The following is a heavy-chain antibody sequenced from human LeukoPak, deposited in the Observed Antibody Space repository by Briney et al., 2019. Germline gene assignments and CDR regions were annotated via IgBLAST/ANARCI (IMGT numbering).Heavy chain of an antibody. D-gene: IGHD3-9*01. CDR3: ARAEINRDYYDILTGYPLFFDY. CDR2: IYYSGST. J-gene: IGHJ4*02. V-gene: IGHV4-59*01. CDR1: GGSISSYY. Sequence: SETLSLTCTVSGGSISSYYWSWIRQPPGKGLEWIGYIYYSGSTNYNPSLKSRVTISVDTSKNQFSLKLSSVTAADTAVYYCARAEINRDYYDILTGYPLFFDYWGQGTLVTVSS.